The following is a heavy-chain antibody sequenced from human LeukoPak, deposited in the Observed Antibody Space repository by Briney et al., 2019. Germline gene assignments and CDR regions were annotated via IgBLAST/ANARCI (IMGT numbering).Heavy chain of an antibody. Sequence: GGSLRLSCAASGFTFSTYAMHWVRQGPGKGLEWVAVISYDGSNKYYADSVKSRFTISRDNSMNTLSLQMNSLRVEDTAVYYCARGGLRDSSGYYVADCWGRGTPVTVSS. CDR2: ISYDGSNK. CDR1: GFTFSTYA. D-gene: IGHD3-22*01. CDR3: ARGGLRDSSGYYVADC. V-gene: IGHV3-30*14. J-gene: IGHJ4*02.